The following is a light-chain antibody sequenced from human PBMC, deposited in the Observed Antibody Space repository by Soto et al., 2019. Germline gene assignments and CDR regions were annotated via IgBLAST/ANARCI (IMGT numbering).Light chain of an antibody. CDR3: LQVANFPRT. CDR2: AAT. V-gene: IGKV1-12*01. CDR1: QDINSR. J-gene: IGKJ1*01. Sequence: DIHMTQSRSSVSASVGDTVTITCRASQDINSRLAWFQQQPGRPPKYVIQAATMLQSGFPSRFAGSGSGRDFTLTIHTLQPEDSATYYCLQVANFPRTFGRGTKVDIK.